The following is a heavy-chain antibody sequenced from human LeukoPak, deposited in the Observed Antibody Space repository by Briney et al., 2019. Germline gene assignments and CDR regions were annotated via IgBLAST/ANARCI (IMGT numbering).Heavy chain of an antibody. CDR1: GGSISSGDYY. V-gene: IGHV4-30-4*08. CDR3: ARDRGSGSYQHYYYYHYMDV. CDR2: IYYSGST. Sequence: SETLSLTCTVSGGSISSGDYYWSWIRQPPGKGLEWIGYIYYSGSTYYNPSLKSRVTISVDTSKNQFSLKLSSVTAADTAVYYCARDRGSGSYQHYYYYHYMDVWGKGTTVTVSS. D-gene: IGHD3-10*01. J-gene: IGHJ6*03.